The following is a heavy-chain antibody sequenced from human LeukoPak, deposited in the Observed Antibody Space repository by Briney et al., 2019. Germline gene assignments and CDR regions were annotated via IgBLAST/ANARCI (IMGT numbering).Heavy chain of an antibody. J-gene: IGHJ4*02. Sequence: GGSLRLSCAASGFTFSSYAMSWVRQAPGKGLEWVSAISGSGGSTYYADSVKGRFTISRDNSKNTLYLQMNSLRAEVTAVYYCAKPYYYDSSGFHFDYWGQGTLVTVSS. V-gene: IGHV3-23*01. D-gene: IGHD3-22*01. CDR3: AKPYYYDSSGFHFDY. CDR1: GFTFSSYA. CDR2: ISGSGGST.